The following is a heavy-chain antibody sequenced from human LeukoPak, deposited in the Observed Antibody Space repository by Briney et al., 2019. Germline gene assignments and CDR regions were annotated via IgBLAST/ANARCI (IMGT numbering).Heavy chain of an antibody. CDR1: GFTFSSYA. J-gene: IGHJ6*02. CDR3: ARDGYDILTGYPYYGMDV. D-gene: IGHD3-9*01. Sequence: GGSLRLSCAASGFTFSSYAMHWVRQAPGKGLEWVAVISYDGSNKYYADSVKGRLTISRDNSKNTLCLQMNSLRAEDTAVYYCARDGYDILTGYPYYGMDVWGQGTTVTVSS. V-gene: IGHV3-30-3*01. CDR2: ISYDGSNK.